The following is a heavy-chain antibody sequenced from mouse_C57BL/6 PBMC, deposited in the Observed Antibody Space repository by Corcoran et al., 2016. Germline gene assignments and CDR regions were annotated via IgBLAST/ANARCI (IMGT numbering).Heavy chain of an antibody. J-gene: IGHJ3*01. Sequence: EVQLQQSGPELVKPGASVKIPCKASGYTFTDYNMDWVKQSHGKSLEWIGDINPNNGGPIYNQKFKGKATLTVDKSSSTAYMELRSLTSEDTAGYYCARGGAFFAYWGQGTLVTVSA. CDR2: INPNNGGP. CDR3: ARGGAFFAY. CDR1: GYTFTDYN. V-gene: IGHV1-18*01.